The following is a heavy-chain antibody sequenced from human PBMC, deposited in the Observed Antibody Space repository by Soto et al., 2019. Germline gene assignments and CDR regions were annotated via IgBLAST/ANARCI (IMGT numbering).Heavy chain of an antibody. CDR2: ISGSGKSR. D-gene: IGHD3-22*01. CDR1: RFSFSTYA. J-gene: IGHJ3*02. Sequence: EVQLLESGGGLVQPGESLRLSCAASRFSFSTYAMTWVRQAPGKGLEWVSGISGSGKSRYYADSVEGRFTISRDNAQNTLYLQMNSLRAEDTAVYYCAKILLPRPLIANDAFDIWGQGTMVTVSS. CDR3: AKILLPRPLIANDAFDI. V-gene: IGHV3-23*01.